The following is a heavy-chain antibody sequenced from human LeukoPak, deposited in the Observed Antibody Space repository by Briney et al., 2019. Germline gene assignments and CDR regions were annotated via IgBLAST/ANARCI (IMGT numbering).Heavy chain of an antibody. J-gene: IGHJ3*02. CDR2: IYTRANA. CDR1: GASINEYY. Sequence: SETLSLTCTVSGASINEYYWSWIRQPAGKGLEWIGRIYTRANADYAPSLKSRVTMSADPSKNQPSLKLTSVTAADTAVYYCARALTGAFRIGAFDIWGQGTLVTVSS. D-gene: IGHD7-27*01. V-gene: IGHV4-4*07. CDR3: ARALTGAFRIGAFDI.